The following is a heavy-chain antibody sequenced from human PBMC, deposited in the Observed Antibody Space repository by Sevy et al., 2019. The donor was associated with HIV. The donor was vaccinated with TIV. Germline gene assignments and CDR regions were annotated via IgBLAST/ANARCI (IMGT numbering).Heavy chain of an antibody. J-gene: IGHJ4*02. CDR2: IGSTGPTI. CDR1: GFTFSRYS. D-gene: IGHD6-19*01. CDR3: ARPGSGWFEFDS. Sequence: GGSLRLSCVASGFTFSRYSMNWVRRAPGKGLEWVSNIGSTGPTIYYADSVKDRFTISRDNAKNSLYLQMNSLREEDTAVYYCARPGSGWFEFDSWGQGTLVTVSS. V-gene: IGHV3-48*02.